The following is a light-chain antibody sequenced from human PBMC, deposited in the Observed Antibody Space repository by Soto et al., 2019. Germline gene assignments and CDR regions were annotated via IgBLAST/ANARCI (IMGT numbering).Light chain of an antibody. CDR1: QSISSY. CDR2: AAS. J-gene: IGKJ5*01. V-gene: IGKV1-39*01. CDR3: QQSYSTPPIT. Sequence: DIQMTQSPSSLSASVGDRVTITCRASQSISSYLNWYQQKPGKAPKLLIYAASSLQSGVPSRFSGSGFGTDFPLTISSLQPENFSTYYCQQSYSTPPITFGQGTRLQIK.